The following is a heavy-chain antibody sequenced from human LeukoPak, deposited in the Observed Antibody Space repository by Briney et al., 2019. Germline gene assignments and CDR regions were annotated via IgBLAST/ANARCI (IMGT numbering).Heavy chain of an antibody. V-gene: IGHV4-59*12. CDR2: IYYSGIT. CDR1: GDSLISYY. J-gene: IGHJ4*02. D-gene: IGHD2/OR15-2a*01. Sequence: SETLSLTCTVSGDSLISYYWYWFRQPPGKELEWIACIYYSGITHYNPSLKSRVTISLDTSKNQFSLRLSSVTAADTAVYYCAREGIVRTYDQWGQGTLVAVSS. CDR3: AREGIVRTYDQ.